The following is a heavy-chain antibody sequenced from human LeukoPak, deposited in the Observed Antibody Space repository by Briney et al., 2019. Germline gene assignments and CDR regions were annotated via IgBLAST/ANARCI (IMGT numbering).Heavy chain of an antibody. CDR1: GGSISSDNYY. Sequence: PSQTLSLTCTVSGGSISSDNYYWSWIRQPPGKGLEWIGSIYYSGSTYYNPSLQSRVTISVDTSKNQFSLKLSSVTAADTAVYYCASAGLWMVRGVIRPYYFDYWGQGTLVTVSS. D-gene: IGHD3-10*01. CDR3: ASAGLWMVRGVIRPYYFDY. CDR2: IYYSGST. J-gene: IGHJ4*02. V-gene: IGHV4-30-2*03.